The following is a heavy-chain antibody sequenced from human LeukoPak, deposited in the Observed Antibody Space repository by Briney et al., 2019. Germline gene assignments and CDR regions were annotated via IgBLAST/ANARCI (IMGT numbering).Heavy chain of an antibody. Sequence: GESLKISCAASGFTFSNYWMSWVRQAPGKGLEWVASIHQHGNEKYFVDSVRGRFTTSRDNAKNSLYLQMSSLRAEDTAVYYCATLNGPLFEYWGQGTLVTVSS. D-gene: IGHD2-8*01. CDR3: ATLNGPLFEY. CDR1: GFTFSNYW. CDR2: IHQHGNEK. J-gene: IGHJ4*02. V-gene: IGHV3-7*01.